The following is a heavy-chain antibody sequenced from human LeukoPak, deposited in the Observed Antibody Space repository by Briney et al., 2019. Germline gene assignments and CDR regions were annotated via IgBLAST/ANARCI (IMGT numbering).Heavy chain of an antibody. CDR2: MNPNSGNT. CDR3: ARVKVDVVVPAAMPDDWFDP. D-gene: IGHD2-2*01. J-gene: IGHJ5*02. Sequence: ASVKVSCKASGYTFTSYDINWVRQATGQGLEWMGWMNPNSGNTGYAQKFQGRVTMTRNTSISTAYMELSSLRSDDTAVYYCARVKVDVVVPAAMPDDWFDPWGQGTLVTVSS. V-gene: IGHV1-8*01. CDR1: GYTFTSYD.